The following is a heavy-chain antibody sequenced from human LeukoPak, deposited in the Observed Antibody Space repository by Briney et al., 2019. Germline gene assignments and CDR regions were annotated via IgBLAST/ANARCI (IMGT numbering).Heavy chain of an antibody. D-gene: IGHD3-3*01. J-gene: IGHJ2*01. CDR3: ARVGEWFWYFDL. V-gene: IGHV4-30-4*08. Sequence: SESLSLTCTVSGGSISSGDYYWSWIRQPPGKGLEWIGYIYYSGSTYYNPSLKSRVTISVDTSKNQFSLKLSSVTAADTAVYYCARVGEWFWYFDLWGRGTLVTVSS. CDR2: IYYSGST. CDR1: GGSISSGDYY.